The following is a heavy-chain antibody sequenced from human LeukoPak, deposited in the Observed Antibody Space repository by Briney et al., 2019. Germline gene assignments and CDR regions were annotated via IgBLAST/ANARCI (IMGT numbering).Heavy chain of an antibody. Sequence: GGSLRLSCAASGFTFSSYGMHWVRQAPGKGLEWVAFIRYDGSNKYYADSVKGRFTISRDNAKNTVYLQMNSLRAEDTAVYYCARVGQWLVQTFDYWGQGILVTVSS. V-gene: IGHV3-30*02. J-gene: IGHJ4*02. CDR3: ARVGQWLVQTFDY. CDR1: GFTFSSYG. CDR2: IRYDGSNK. D-gene: IGHD6-19*01.